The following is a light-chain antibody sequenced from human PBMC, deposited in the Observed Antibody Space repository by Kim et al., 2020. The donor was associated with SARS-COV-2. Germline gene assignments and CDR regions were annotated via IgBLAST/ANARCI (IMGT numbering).Light chain of an antibody. V-gene: IGLV2-11*01. J-gene: IGLJ2*01. CDR3: CSYAGSYTHVV. Sequence: QSFTISCTGTSSYVGGYNYVSWYQQHPGKAPKLMIYDVSKRPSGVPDRFSGSKSGSTASLTISGLQAEDEADYYCCSYAGSYTHVVFGGGTQLTVL. CDR1: SSYVGGYNY. CDR2: DVS.